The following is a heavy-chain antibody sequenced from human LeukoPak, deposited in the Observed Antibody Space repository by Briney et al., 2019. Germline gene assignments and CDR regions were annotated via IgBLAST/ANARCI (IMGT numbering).Heavy chain of an antibody. D-gene: IGHD1-14*01. CDR1: GFTFSSYA. Sequence: PGGYLRLSCAASGFTFSSYAMSWVRQAPGKGLEWVSAISGSGGSTYYADSVKGRFTISRDNSKNTLYLQMNSLRAEDTAVYYCAKVPSSWEPTYYFDYWGQGTLVTVSS. CDR3: AKVPSSWEPTYYFDY. CDR2: ISGSGGST. V-gene: IGHV3-23*01. J-gene: IGHJ4*02.